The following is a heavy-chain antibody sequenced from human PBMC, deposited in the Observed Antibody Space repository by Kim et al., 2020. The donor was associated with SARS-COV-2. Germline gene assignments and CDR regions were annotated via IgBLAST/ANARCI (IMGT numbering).Heavy chain of an antibody. CDR1: GGSTSSSSYY. D-gene: IGHD2-2*01. CDR2: IYYSGST. Sequence: SETLSLTCTVSGGSTSSSSYYWVWIRQPPGKGLEWIGSIYYSGSTYYSPSLKSRVTISVDTSKNQFSLNLSSVTAADTAVYYCAIGTTGPIVVVPATHFGYWGQGTQVTVSS. V-gene: IGHV4-39*07. J-gene: IGHJ4*02. CDR3: AIGTTGPIVVVPATHFGY.